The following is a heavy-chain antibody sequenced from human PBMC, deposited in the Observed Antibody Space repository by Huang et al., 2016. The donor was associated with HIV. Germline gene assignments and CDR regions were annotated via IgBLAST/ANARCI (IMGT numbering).Heavy chain of an antibody. CDR1: GGSIRSDNYY. CDR3: ARLPGSITMIRGVITDPY. D-gene: IGHD3-10*01. V-gene: IGHV4-39*02. CDR2: NYYSGGT. J-gene: IGHJ4*02. Sequence: QLQLQESGPGLVKPSETLSLTCTVSGGSIRSDNYYWGWIRQPPGKGLEWIGSNYYSGGTYDNPSLKRRVTITGDTVKNHFSLRMRSVTAADTAVYYCARLPGSITMIRGVITDPYWGQGTLVTVSS.